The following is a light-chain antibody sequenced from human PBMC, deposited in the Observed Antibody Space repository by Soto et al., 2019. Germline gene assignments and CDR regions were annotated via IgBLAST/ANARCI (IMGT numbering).Light chain of an antibody. CDR1: SSNIGSGYD. V-gene: IGLV1-40*01. J-gene: IGLJ3*02. Sequence: QSVLTQPPSVSGAPGQRVTISCTGSSSNIGSGYDVHWYQQLPGTAPKLLIYGNTNRPSGVPDRFSGSKSGTSASLAITGLQAEDEADYYCQSHDSSLSDWVFGGGTKVTVL. CDR3: QSHDSSLSDWV. CDR2: GNT.